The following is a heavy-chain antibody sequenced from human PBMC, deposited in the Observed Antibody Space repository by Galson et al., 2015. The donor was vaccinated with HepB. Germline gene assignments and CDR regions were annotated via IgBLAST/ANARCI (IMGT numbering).Heavy chain of an antibody. V-gene: IGHV1-69*13. CDR1: GGTFSSYA. CDR3: ARDLLGYSRLWVFDY. D-gene: IGHD6-13*01. CDR2: IIPIFGTA. J-gene: IGHJ4*02. Sequence: SVKVSCKASGGTFSSYAISWVRQAPGQGLEWMGGIIPIFGTANYAQKFQGRVTITADESTSTAYMELSSLRSEDTAVYYCARDLLGYSRLWVFDYWGQGTLVTVSS.